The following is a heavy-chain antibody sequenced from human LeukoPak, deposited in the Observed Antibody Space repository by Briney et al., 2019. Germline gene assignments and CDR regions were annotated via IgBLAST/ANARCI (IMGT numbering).Heavy chain of an antibody. CDR1: GYSISSGYY. CDR3: ARADYVWGSYRANDY. D-gene: IGHD3-16*02. CDR2: IYHSGST. V-gene: IGHV4-38-2*01. Sequence: SETLSLTCAVSGYSISSGYYWGWIRQPPGKGLEWIGSIYHSGSTYYNASLKSRVTISVDTSKNQFSLKLSSVTAADTAVYYCARADYVWGSYRANDYWGQGTLVTVSS. J-gene: IGHJ4*02.